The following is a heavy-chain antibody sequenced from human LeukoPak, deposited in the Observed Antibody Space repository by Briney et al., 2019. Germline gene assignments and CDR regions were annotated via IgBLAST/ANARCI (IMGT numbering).Heavy chain of an antibody. CDR1: GFTFSSYG. CDR3: ASKWYCGGDCYYQIDF. J-gene: IGHJ4*02. Sequence: GGSLRLSCAASGFTFSSYGMHWVRQAPGKGLEWVALISSDGNNKYYADSVKGRFAISRDNSKNTLYLQMNSLRAEDTALYYCASKWYCGGDCYYQIDFWGQGTLVTVSS. D-gene: IGHD2-21*02. CDR2: ISSDGNNK. V-gene: IGHV3-30*03.